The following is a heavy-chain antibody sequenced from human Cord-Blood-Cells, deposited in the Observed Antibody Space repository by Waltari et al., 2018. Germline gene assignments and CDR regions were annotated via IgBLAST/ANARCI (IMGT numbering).Heavy chain of an antibody. CDR1: GYTFTSYG. Sequence: QLQLVQSGAEVKKPGASVKVSCKASGYTFTSYGISWVRQAPGQGLEWMGWMRAYNGNTNYAQKPQGRVTMTTDTSTSTAYMELRSLRSDDTAVYYCAREIYRVGYYYGMDVWGQGTTVTVSS. CDR2: MRAYNGNT. CDR3: AREIYRVGYYYGMDV. D-gene: IGHD1-26*01. V-gene: IGHV1-18*01. J-gene: IGHJ6*02.